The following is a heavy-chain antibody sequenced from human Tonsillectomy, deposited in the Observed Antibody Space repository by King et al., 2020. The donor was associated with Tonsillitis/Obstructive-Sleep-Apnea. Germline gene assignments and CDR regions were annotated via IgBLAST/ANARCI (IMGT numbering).Heavy chain of an antibody. CDR3: ARREVCSSNSCYGGFDP. Sequence: VQLVESGGGVVQPGRSLRLSCAASGFTFSSFPMHWVRQAPGKGLEWVAVISKEGSNKFYADSVKGRFTISRDNSKNTQSLQMYSLRAEDTAVYYCARREVCSSNSCYGGFDPWGQGTLVTVSS. CDR1: GFTFSSFP. J-gene: IGHJ5*02. CDR2: ISKEGSNK. V-gene: IGHV3-30*01. D-gene: IGHD2-2*01.